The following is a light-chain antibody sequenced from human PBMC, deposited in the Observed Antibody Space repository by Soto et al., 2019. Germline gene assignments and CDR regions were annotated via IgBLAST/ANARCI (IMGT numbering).Light chain of an antibody. CDR1: QRVSSN. CDR3: QQYNNWPYT. CDR2: GAS. J-gene: IGKJ2*01. Sequence: EIVMTQSPATLSVSPGERATLSCRASQRVSSNLAWYQQKPGQAPRLLIYGASTRATGIPARFSGSGSGTEFTLTISSLKSEDFAVYYCQQYNNWPYTFGQGTKLEIK. V-gene: IGKV3-15*01.